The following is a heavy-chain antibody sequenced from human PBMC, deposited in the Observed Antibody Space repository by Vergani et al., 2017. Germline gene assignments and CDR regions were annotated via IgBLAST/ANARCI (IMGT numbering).Heavy chain of an antibody. J-gene: IGHJ4*02. CDR2: IQFDGSNQ. CDR3: AIHFRGWCFDY. CDR1: GFTLSNYD. Sequence: GQLVESGGDWVQRGGSLRLSCATSGFTLSNYDMQWIRQGPGKGLEFVAFIQFDGSNQYYADSVKGRFTLSRDFSKNTLYLQMNSLRTDDTATYYCAIHFRGWCFDYWGQGTQVIVSS. V-gene: IGHV3-30*02. D-gene: IGHD2-15*01.